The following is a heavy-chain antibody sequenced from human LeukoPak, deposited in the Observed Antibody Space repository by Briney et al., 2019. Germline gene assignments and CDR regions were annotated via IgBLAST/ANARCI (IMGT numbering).Heavy chain of an antibody. V-gene: IGHV3-30*04. J-gene: IGHJ3*02. Sequence: GGSLRLSCTASGFTFSRYSMHWVRQAPGKGLEWVAVISYDGTNKYHADSVKGRFSISRDNSKNTQYLQMKGLRAEDTAVYYCARDGGSGSYRKGSAFDIWGQGTMVTVAS. CDR3: ARDGGSGSYRKGSAFDI. CDR2: ISYDGTNK. CDR1: GFTFSRYS. D-gene: IGHD3-10*01.